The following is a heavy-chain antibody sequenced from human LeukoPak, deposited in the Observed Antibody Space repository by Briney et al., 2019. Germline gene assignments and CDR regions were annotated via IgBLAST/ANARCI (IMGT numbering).Heavy chain of an antibody. CDR1: GFTFSSYG. CDR2: ISSSGSTI. J-gene: IGHJ4*02. CDR3: ARDNYDSSGPYYFDY. Sequence: PGGSLRLSCAASGFTFSSYGMHWVRQAPGKGLEWVSYISSSGSTIYYADSVKGRFTISIDNARNSLYLQMNSLRAEETAVYYCARDNYDSSGPYYFDYWGQGTLVTVSS. D-gene: IGHD3-22*01. V-gene: IGHV3-48*04.